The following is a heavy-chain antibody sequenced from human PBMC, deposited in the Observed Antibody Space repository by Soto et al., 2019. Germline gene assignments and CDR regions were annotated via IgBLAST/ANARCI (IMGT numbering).Heavy chain of an antibody. Sequence: VGSLRLSCASSGFTFSSYAMHCVRHSPGKWLEWVGVISWDGSNKYYADSVKGRFTISRDNSNTRLYPQTNTLRATDTAVYYCTREWYSITLDQEDSAIELLGQGTRVIVSS. D-gene: IGHD6-13*01. V-gene: IGHV3-30-3*01. CDR1: GFTFSSYA. CDR2: ISWDGSNK. CDR3: TREWYSITLDQEDSAIEL. J-gene: IGHJ6*02.